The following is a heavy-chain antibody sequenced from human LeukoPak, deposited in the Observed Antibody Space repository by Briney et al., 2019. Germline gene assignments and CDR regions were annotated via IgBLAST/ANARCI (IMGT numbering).Heavy chain of an antibody. CDR2: IYYSGST. D-gene: IGHD5-18*01. CDR3: ARGDMVTFDY. V-gene: IGHV4-59*08. CDR1: GGSISSYY. Sequence: SETLSLTCTVSGGSISSYYWSWIRRPPGKGLEWIGYIYYSGSTYYNPSLKSRVTISVDTSKNQFSLKLSSVTAADTAVYYCARGDMVTFDYWGQGTLVTVSS. J-gene: IGHJ4*02.